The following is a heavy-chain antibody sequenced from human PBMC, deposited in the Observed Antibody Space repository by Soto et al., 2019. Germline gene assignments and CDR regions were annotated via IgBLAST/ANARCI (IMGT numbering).Heavy chain of an antibody. Sequence: QVQLVQSVAEVKKPGSSVKVSCKASGYTFTSFGISWVRQAPGQGLEWMGWISAYNGNTNYAENLQGRVTMTTDASTSPAYMALRSLRSDDTAVYYCARDHRGGTDAVDLLGQGTMVTLSS. CDR3: ARDHRGGTDAVDL. CDR2: ISAYNGNT. CDR1: GYTFTSFG. D-gene: IGHD2-15*01. V-gene: IGHV1-18*01. J-gene: IGHJ3*01.